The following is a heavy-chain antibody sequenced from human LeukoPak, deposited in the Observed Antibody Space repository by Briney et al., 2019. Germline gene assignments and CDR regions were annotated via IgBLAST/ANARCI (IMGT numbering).Heavy chain of an antibody. J-gene: IGHJ4*02. CDR3: AREGGYSSGFDY. V-gene: IGHV3-21*01. Sequence: GGSLRLSCAASGFTFSTYSMNWVRQAPGKGLEWASSISSNNRYIYYADSVKGRFTISRDNSKNTLYLQMNSLRAEDTAVYYCAREGGYSSGFDYWGQGTLVTVSS. D-gene: IGHD6-19*01. CDR1: GFTFSTYS. CDR2: ISSNNRYI.